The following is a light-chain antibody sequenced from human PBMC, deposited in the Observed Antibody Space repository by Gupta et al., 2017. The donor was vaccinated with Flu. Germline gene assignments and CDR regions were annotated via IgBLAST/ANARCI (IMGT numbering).Light chain of an antibody. V-gene: IGKV1-12*01. Sequence: PSSVSASVGDSVRITCRASQGIGSWLAWYQRKPGKAPKILISSASTLESGVPSRFSGSGYETDFTLTITSLRPEDFATYFCRQANTFPLTFGGGTTVEMK. CDR2: SAS. CDR3: RQANTFPLT. CDR1: QGIGSW. J-gene: IGKJ4*01.